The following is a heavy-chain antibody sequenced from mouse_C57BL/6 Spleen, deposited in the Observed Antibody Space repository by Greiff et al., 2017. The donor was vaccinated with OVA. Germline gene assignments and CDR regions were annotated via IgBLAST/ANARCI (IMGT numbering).Heavy chain of an antibody. D-gene: IGHD4-1*01. V-gene: IGHV5-17*01. J-gene: IGHJ1*03. CDR2: ISSGSSTI. CDR1: GFTFSDYG. Sequence: DVHLVESGGGLVKPGGSLKLSCAASGFTFSDYGMHWVRQAPEKGLEWVAYISSGSSTIYYADTVKGRFTISRDNAKNTLFLQMTSLRSEDTAMYYCARLWDGYFDVWGTGTTVTVSS. CDR3: ARLWDGYFDV.